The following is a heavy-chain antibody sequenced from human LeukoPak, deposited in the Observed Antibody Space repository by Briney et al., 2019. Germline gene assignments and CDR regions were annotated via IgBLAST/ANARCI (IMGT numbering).Heavy chain of an antibody. V-gene: IGHV4-59*01. J-gene: IGHJ4*02. CDR1: GGSISSYY. CDR2: IYYSGST. Sequence: SETLSLTCTVSGGSISSYYWSWIWQPPGKGLEWIGYIYYSGSTNYNPSLKGRVTISVDTSKNQFSLKLSSVTAADTAVYYCARAGGFWSGYYMSGEYYFDYWGQGTLVTVSS. CDR3: ARAGGFWSGYYMSGEYYFDY. D-gene: IGHD3-3*01.